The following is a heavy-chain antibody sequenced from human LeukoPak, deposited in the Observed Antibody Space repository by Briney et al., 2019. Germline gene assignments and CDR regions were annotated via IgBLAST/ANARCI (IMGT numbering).Heavy chain of an antibody. J-gene: IGHJ4*02. Sequence: SETLSLTCTVSGVSISTCYWSWIRQPPGKGLEWIGYIYYSGTTNYNPSLKSRVTISVDTSKNQFSLKLSSVTAADTAVYYCARQVLTMVRGVIGFDYWGQGTLVTVSS. D-gene: IGHD3-10*01. CDR3: ARQVLTMVRGVIGFDY. CDR2: IYYSGTT. CDR1: GVSISTCY. V-gene: IGHV4-59*08.